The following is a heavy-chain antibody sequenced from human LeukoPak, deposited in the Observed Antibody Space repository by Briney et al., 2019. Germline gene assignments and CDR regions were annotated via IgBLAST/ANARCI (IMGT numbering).Heavy chain of an antibody. Sequence: SETLSLTCAVYGGSFTDYYWTWIRQPPNKGLEWIGEINQSGSTNYSPSLKSRVTMSIDTSKNQFSLKLSSVTAADTAVYYCAKSNGYGLVDIWGQGTMVTVSS. CDR2: INQSGST. J-gene: IGHJ3*02. CDR1: GGSFTDYY. V-gene: IGHV4-34*01. D-gene: IGHD3-10*01. CDR3: AKSNGYGLVDI.